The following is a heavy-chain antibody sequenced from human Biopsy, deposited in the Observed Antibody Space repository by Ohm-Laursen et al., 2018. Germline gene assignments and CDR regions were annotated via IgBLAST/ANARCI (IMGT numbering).Heavy chain of an antibody. J-gene: IGHJ1*01. D-gene: IGHD3-9*01. CDR3: ATKLTGYFHH. Sequence: SVKVSCKAPGCTFSNYGVNWVRQAPGQGLEWLGGNIPILGTGNYAQKFQDRVTVTADTSTSTATMELRSLRSDDTAVYYCATKLTGYFHHWGQGTLVIVSS. CDR2: NIPILGTG. V-gene: IGHV1-69*06. CDR1: GCTFSNYG.